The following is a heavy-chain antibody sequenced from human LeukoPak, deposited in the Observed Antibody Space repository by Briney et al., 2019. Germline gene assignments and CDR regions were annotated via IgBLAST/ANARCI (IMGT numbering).Heavy chain of an antibody. Sequence: PGGSLRLSCAASGFTFSSYAMSWVRQAPGKGLEWVSAISGSGGSTYYADSVKGRFTTSRDNSKNTLYLQMNSLRAEDTAVYYCAKCAWFGEPHPPAPFDYWGQGTLVTVSS. CDR2: ISGSGGST. J-gene: IGHJ4*02. D-gene: IGHD3-10*01. CDR1: GFTFSSYA. V-gene: IGHV3-23*01. CDR3: AKCAWFGEPHPPAPFDY.